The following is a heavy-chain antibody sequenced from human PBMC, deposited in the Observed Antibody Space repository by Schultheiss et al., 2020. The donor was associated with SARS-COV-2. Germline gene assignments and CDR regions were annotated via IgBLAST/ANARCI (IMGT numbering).Heavy chain of an antibody. V-gene: IGHV4-34*01. Sequence: GSLRLSCAVYGGSFSGYYWGWIRQPPGKGLEWIGEINHSGSTNYNPSLKSRVTISVDTSKNQFSLKLSSVTAADTAVYYCARDRSVGGRFDYWGQGTLVTVSS. D-gene: IGHD2-15*01. CDR3: ARDRSVGGRFDY. CDR1: GGSFSGYY. CDR2: INHSGST. J-gene: IGHJ4*02.